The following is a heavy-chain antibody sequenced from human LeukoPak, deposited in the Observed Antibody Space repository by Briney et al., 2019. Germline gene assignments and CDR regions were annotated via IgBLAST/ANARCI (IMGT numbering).Heavy chain of an antibody. Sequence: SETLSLTCAVYGGSFSGYYWSWIRQPPGKGLEWIGRIYTSGSTNYNPSLKSRVTISVDTSKNQFSLKLSSVTAADTAVYYCAREVGGSGSCPLIYYYYYMDVWGKGTTVTISS. J-gene: IGHJ6*03. D-gene: IGHD3-10*01. CDR3: AREVGGSGSCPLIYYYYYMDV. CDR2: IYTSGST. CDR1: GGSFSGYY. V-gene: IGHV4-4*08.